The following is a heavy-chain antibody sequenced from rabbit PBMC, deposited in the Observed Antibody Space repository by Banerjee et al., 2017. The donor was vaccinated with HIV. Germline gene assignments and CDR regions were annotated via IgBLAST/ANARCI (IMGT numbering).Heavy chain of an antibody. V-gene: IGHV1S45*01. D-gene: IGHD3-1*01. CDR1: GFSFSSYW. CDR2: IGTSSGST. Sequence: QEQLVESGGGLVTPEGSLTLTCTASGFSFSSYWIWWVRQAPGKGLEWIACIGTSSGSTWYASWAKGRFTISKTSSTTVTLQMTSLTAADTATYFCARSDGSSAYAFAPRGPGTLVTVS. CDR3: ARSDGSSAYAFAP. J-gene: IGHJ2*01.